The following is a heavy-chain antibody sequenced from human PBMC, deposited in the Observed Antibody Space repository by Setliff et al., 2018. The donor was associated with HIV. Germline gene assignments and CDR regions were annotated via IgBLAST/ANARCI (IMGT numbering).Heavy chain of an antibody. CDR1: GGSISSGSYY. Sequence: SETLSLTFTVSGGSISSGSYYWSWIRQPAGKGLEWIGHIHTSGSSSYNPSLKSRVIISLDTSKNQISLKLNSVTAADTAVYYCARDLLGSLSLVDYWGQGTLGTVSS. D-gene: IGHD6-6*01. J-gene: IGHJ4*02. V-gene: IGHV4-61*09. CDR3: ARDLLGSLSLVDY. CDR2: IHTSGSS.